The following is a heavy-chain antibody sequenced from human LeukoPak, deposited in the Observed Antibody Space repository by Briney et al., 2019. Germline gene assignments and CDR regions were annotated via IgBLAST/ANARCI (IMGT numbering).Heavy chain of an antibody. CDR1: GFTFDDYA. Sequence: GGSLRLSCAASGFTFDDYAMHWVCQAPGKGLEWVSLITWDGDSTYYADSVKGRFTISRDNSKNYLYLQMNSLRAEDTALYYCAKGTSSWHEFDSWGQGTLVTVSS. V-gene: IGHV3-43D*03. CDR3: AKGTSSWHEFDS. J-gene: IGHJ4*02. CDR2: ITWDGDST. D-gene: IGHD6-13*01.